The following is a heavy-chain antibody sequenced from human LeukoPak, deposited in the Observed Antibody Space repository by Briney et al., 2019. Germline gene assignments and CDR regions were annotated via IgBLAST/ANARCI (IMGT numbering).Heavy chain of an antibody. J-gene: IGHJ5*02. D-gene: IGHD3-10*01. CDR1: GGSIRNYY. CDR3: ARDSGSGYYEA. Sequence: SETLSLTCSVSGGSIRNYYWNWIRQPAGEGLEWIGRMHTSGSTNYNPSLKNRLAMSVDTSKNQFSLKLRSVTAADTAVYYCARDSGSGYYEAWGQGILVTVSS. V-gene: IGHV4-4*07. CDR2: MHTSGST.